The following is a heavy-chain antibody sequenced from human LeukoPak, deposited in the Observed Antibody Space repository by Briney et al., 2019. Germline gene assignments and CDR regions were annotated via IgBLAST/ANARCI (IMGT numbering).Heavy chain of an antibody. Sequence: ASVKVSCKASGGTFSSYAISWVRQAPGQGLEWMGGIIPIFGTANYAQKFQGRVTITADESTSTAYMELSSLRSEDTAVYYCGGDSPRGGRGVMGYFDYWGQATQVTVSS. D-gene: IGHD3-10*01. CDR2: IIPIFGTA. J-gene: IGHJ4*02. V-gene: IGHV1-69*13. CDR3: GGDSPRGGRGVMGYFDY. CDR1: GGTFSSYA.